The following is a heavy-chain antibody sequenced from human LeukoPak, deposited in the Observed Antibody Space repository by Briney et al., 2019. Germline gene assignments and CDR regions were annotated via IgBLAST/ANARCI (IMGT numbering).Heavy chain of an antibody. D-gene: IGHD5-18*01. J-gene: IGHJ3*02. CDR2: INHSGST. CDR3: ACADTAFTFDI. CDR1: GGSFSGYY. V-gene: IGHV4-34*01. Sequence: PSETLSLTCAVYGGSFSGYYWSWIRQPPGKGLEWIGEINHSGSTNYNPSLKSRVTISVDTSKNQFSLKLSSVTAADTAVYYCACADTAFTFDIWGQGTMVTVSS.